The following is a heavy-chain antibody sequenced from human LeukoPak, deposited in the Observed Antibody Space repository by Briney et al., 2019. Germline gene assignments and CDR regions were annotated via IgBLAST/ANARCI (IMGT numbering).Heavy chain of an antibody. Sequence: TTSETLSLTCAVSGGSISSGGYSWSWIRQPPGKVLEWIGYIYYSGSTYYNPSLKSRVTISVDTSKNQFSLKLSSVTAADTAVYYCARGDSSSWYYGYWGQGTLVTVSS. V-gene: IGHV4-30-4*07. CDR1: GGSISSGGYS. CDR2: IYYSGST. J-gene: IGHJ4*02. CDR3: ARGDSSSWYYGY. D-gene: IGHD6-13*01.